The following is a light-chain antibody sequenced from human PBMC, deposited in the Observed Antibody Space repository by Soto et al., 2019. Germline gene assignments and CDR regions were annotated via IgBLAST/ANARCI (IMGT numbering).Light chain of an antibody. CDR3: QQYNNWPLT. Sequence: EIVMTQSPATLSLSPGERAALSFRASQSVSSNLAWYQQQPGQAPRLLIYGASTRATGFPARFSGSGSGTEFTLTISSLQSEDFAIYYCQQYNNWPLTFGGGTKVDIK. CDR1: QSVSSN. V-gene: IGKV3-15*01. J-gene: IGKJ4*01. CDR2: GAS.